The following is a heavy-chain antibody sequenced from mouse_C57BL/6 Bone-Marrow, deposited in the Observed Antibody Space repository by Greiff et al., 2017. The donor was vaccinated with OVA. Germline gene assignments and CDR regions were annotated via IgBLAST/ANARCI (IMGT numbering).Heavy chain of an antibody. CDR1: GFNIKDDY. Sequence: EVKLVESGAELVRPGASVKLSCTASGFNIKDDYMHWVKQRPEQGLEWIGWIDPENGDTEYASKFQGKATITADTSSNTAYLQLSSLTSEDTAVYYCTTWRGNLYFDYWGQGTTLTVSS. CDR2: IDPENGDT. J-gene: IGHJ2*01. CDR3: TTWRGNLYFDY. D-gene: IGHD2-1*01. V-gene: IGHV14-4*01.